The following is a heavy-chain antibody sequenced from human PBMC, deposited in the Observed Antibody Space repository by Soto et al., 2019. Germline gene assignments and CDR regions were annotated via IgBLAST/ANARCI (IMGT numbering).Heavy chain of an antibody. Sequence: QVQLQESGPGLVKPSGTLSLTCTVSGGSISGYHWSWIRQPPGKGLEWIGYIYYSGSTNYIPSLKSRVSISVDTSKNQFSLKLSSVTAADTAVYYCVRLGSSGWTFFDYWGQGTLVTVSS. D-gene: IGHD6-19*01. V-gene: IGHV4-59*01. J-gene: IGHJ4*02. CDR3: VRLGSSGWTFFDY. CDR1: GGSISGYH. CDR2: IYYSGST.